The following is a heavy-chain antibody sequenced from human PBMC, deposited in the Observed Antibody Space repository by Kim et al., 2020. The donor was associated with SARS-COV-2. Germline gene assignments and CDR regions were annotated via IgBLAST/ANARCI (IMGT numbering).Heavy chain of an antibody. D-gene: IGHD6-19*01. J-gene: IGHJ3*02. CDR1: GFTFSSYA. CDR2: ISGSGGST. V-gene: IGHV3-23*01. CDR3: AKGRWRESSGGYPDAFDI. Sequence: GGSLRLSCAASGFTFSSYAMSWVRQAPGKGLEWVSAISGSGGSTYYADSVKGRFTISRDNSKNTLYLQMNSLRAEDTAVYYCAKGRWRESSGGYPDAFDIWGQGTMVTVSS.